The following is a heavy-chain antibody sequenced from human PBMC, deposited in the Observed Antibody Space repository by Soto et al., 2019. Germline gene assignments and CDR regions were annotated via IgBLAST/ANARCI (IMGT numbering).Heavy chain of an antibody. Sequence: SVTVSCKASGFTFTSSAVQWVRQARGQRLEWIGWIVVGSGNTNYAQKFQERVTITRDMSTSTAYMELRSLRSDDTAMYYCARGGQECDSIGCYYIYDGLDVWGQGTTVTVSS. CDR2: IVVGSGNT. CDR3: ARGGQECDSIGCYYIYDGLDV. V-gene: IGHV1-58*01. J-gene: IGHJ6*02. CDR1: GFTFTSSA. D-gene: IGHD3-22*01.